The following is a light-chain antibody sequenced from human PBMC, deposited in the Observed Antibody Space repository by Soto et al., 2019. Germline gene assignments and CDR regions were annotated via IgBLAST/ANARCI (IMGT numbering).Light chain of an antibody. CDR1: QSVSSN. J-gene: IGKJ2*01. CDR3: QQYYTTPYT. CDR2: GAS. Sequence: EIVMTQSPATLSVSPGESATLSCRASQSVSSNLAWYRQKPGQAPRLLIYGASTRASGIPARFSGSGSGTEFILTISRLQSEDFALYYCQQYYTTPYTFGQGTRLEIK. V-gene: IGKV3-15*01.